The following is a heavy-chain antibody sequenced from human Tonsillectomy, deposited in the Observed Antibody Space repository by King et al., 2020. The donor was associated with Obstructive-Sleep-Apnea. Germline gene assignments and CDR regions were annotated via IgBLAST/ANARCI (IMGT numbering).Heavy chain of an antibody. J-gene: IGHJ4*02. CDR2: IYYTGTT. Sequence: PLQESGPGLVRPSETLSLTCNVSGASISSTSFYWGWVRQPSGNGLEWIGSIYYTGTTYYNPSLKSRVTISVDTSKNQFSLNLTSVTAADTAVYYCARIRSNWSYFDYWGQGTLVTVS. V-gene: IGHV4-39*07. CDR1: GASISSTSFY. D-gene: IGHD1-20*01. CDR3: ARIRSNWSYFDY.